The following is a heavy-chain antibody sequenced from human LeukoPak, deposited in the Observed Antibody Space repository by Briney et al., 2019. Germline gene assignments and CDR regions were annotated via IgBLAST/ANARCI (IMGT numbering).Heavy chain of an antibody. D-gene: IGHD2-15*01. CDR1: GGTFSSYA. V-gene: IGHV1-69*05. CDR2: IIPIFGTA. J-gene: IGHJ5*02. CDR3: ARVGCSGGSCYPRFDP. Sequence: SVKVSCKASGGTFSSYAISWVRPAPGQGLEWMGRIIPIFGTANYAQKFQGRVTITTDESTSTAYMELSSLRSEDTAVYYCARVGCSGGSCYPRFDPWGQGTLVTVSS.